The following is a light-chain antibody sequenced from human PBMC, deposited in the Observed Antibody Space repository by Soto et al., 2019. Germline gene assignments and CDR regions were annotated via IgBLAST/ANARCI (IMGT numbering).Light chain of an antibody. V-gene: IGKV3-20*01. CDR3: QQYGSSLLT. CDR1: QSVSSSY. J-gene: IGKJ4*01. CDR2: GAS. Sequence: EIVLTQSPGTLSLSPGERATLSCRASQSVSSSYLAWYQQTPGQAPRLLIYGASSRATGIPDRFSGSGSGTYITLTISRLEHEDLAVYYCQQYGSSLLTFGGGTKVEIK.